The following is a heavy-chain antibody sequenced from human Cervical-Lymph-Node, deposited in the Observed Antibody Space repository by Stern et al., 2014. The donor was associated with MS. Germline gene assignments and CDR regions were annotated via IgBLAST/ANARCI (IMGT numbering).Heavy chain of an antibody. J-gene: IGHJ4*02. D-gene: IGHD2-15*01. CDR2: IDWDDDK. CDR1: GFSLSTSGMR. V-gene: IGHV2-70*04. CDR3: AREYCSGGSCLGFFDY. Sequence: ESGPALVKPTQTLTLTCTFSGFSLSTSGMRVSWIRQPPGKALEWLARIDWDDDKFYSTSLKTRLTISKDTSKNQVVLTMTNMDPVDTATYYCAREYCSGGSCLGFFDYWGQGTLVTVSS.